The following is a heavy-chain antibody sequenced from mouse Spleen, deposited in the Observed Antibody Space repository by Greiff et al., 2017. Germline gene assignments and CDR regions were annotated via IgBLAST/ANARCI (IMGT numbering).Heavy chain of an antibody. CDR3: ARSGTGDWYFDV. Sequence: EVMLVESEGGLVQPGSSMKLSCTASGFTFSDYYMAWVRQVPEKGLEWVANINYDGSSTYYLDSLKSRFIISRDNAKNILYLQMSSLKSEDTATYYCARSGTGDWYFDVWGAGTTVTVSS. CDR1: GFTFSDYY. CDR2: INYDGSST. V-gene: IGHV5-16*01. J-gene: IGHJ1*01. D-gene: IGHD4-1*01.